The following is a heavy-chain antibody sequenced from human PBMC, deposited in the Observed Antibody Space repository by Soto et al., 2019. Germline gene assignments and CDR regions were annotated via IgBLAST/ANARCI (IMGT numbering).Heavy chain of an antibody. CDR3: AKGGDIVRRWTFDY. D-gene: IGHD2-15*01. CDR2: ISGSGGST. V-gene: IGHV3-23*01. CDR1: GFPFSSYA. Sequence: GGSLRLSCAASGFPFSSYAMSWVRQAPGKGLEWVSAISGSGGSTYYADSVKGRFTISRDNSKNTLYLQMNSLRAEDTAVYYCAKGGDIVRRWTFDYWGQGTLVTVSS. J-gene: IGHJ4*02.